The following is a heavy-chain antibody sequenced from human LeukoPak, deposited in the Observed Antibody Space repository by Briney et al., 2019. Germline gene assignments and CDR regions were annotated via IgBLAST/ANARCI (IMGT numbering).Heavy chain of an antibody. J-gene: IGHJ6*02. D-gene: IGHD2-21*02. CDR2: INHSGST. Sequence: PSETLSLTCAVYGGSFSGYYWSWIRQPPGKGLEWIGEINHSGSTNYNPSLKSRVTISVDTSKNQFSLKLSSVTAADTAVYYCARGRSRGDWYYYGMDVWGQGTTVTVSS. V-gene: IGHV4-34*01. CDR1: GGSFSGYY. CDR3: ARGRSRGDWYYYGMDV.